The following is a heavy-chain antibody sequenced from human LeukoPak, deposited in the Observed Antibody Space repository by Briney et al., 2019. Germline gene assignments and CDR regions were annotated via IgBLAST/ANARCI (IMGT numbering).Heavy chain of an antibody. V-gene: IGHV3-48*01. CDR3: ARGAYYYED. CDR1: GFILSSYG. CDR2: ISSSSSTI. D-gene: IGHD3-22*01. Sequence: GGSLRLSCAASGFILSSYGMNWVRQAPGKGLEWVSYISSSSSTIYYADSVKGRFTISRDNAKNSLYLQMNSLRAEDTAVYYCARGAYYYEDWGQGTLVTVSS. J-gene: IGHJ4*02.